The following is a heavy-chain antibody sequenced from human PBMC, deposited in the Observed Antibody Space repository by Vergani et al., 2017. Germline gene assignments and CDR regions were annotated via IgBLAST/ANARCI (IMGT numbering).Heavy chain of an antibody. CDR2: IYPGDSDT. J-gene: IGHJ4*02. CDR1: GYSFTSYW. Sequence: EVQLVQSGAEVKKPGESLKISCKGSGYSFTSYWIGWVRQMPGKGLEWMGIIYPGDSDTRYSQSFQGQVTISADKSISTAYLQWSSLKASDTAMYYWARLGYCGSTGCLRKSQREDYWGQGTLVTVSS. CDR3: ARLGYCGSTGCLRKSQREDY. D-gene: IGHD2-2*01. V-gene: IGHV5-51*01.